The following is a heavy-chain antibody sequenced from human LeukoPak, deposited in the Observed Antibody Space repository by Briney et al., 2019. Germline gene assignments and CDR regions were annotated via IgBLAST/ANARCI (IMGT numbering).Heavy chain of an antibody. D-gene: IGHD3-16*01. CDR2: INHSGST. CDR1: GGSFSGYY. J-gene: IGHJ4*02. CDR3: ARGQAGEGFPKYYFDY. Sequence: SETLSLTCAVYGGSFSGYYWSWIRQPPGKGLEWIGEINHSGSTNYNPSLKSRVTISVDTSKNQFSLKLSSVTAADTAVYYCARGQAGEGFPKYYFDYWGQGTLVTVSS. V-gene: IGHV4-34*01.